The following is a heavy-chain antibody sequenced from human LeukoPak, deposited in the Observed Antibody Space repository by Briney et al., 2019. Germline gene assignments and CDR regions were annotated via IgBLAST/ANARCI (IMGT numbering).Heavy chain of an antibody. Sequence: GGSLRLSCAASGFTFSSYAMSWVRQAPGKGLEWVSAISGSGGSTYYADSVKGRFTISRDNSKNALYLQVNSLRAEDTAVYYCAKLYGSSGTGAFDIWGQGTMVTVSS. CDR3: AKLYGSSGTGAFDI. CDR1: GFTFSSYA. CDR2: ISGSGGST. D-gene: IGHD6-13*01. J-gene: IGHJ3*02. V-gene: IGHV3-23*01.